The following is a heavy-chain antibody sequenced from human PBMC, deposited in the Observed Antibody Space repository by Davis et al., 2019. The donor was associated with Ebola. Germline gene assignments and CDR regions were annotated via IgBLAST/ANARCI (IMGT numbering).Heavy chain of an antibody. D-gene: IGHD2-15*01. CDR2: IYFSGST. J-gene: IGHJ5*02. CDR1: GGSISSSSYS. V-gene: IGHV4-39*01. CDR3: ARLTGSCSGGTCYP. Sequence: SETLSLTCTVSGGSISSSSYSWGWIRQPPGKGLEWIANIYFSGSTNYNPSLKSRVTIAIDTSKNQFSLKLSSVTAADTAVYYCARLTGSCSGGTCYPWGQGTLVTVSS.